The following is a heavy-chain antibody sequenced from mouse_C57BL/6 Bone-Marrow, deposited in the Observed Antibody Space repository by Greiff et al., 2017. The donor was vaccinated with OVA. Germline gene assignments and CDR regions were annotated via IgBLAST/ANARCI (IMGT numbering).Heavy chain of an antibody. CDR2: IDPSDSYT. Sequence: QVQLQQPGAEFVKPGASVKLSCKASGYTFTNYYIQWIKQRPGQGLEWIGEIDPSDSYTNYNQKFKGKAPLTVDTSSSTAYMQLSSLKSEDSAVYYCGSWHFAYWGQGTLVTVSA. J-gene: IGHJ3*01. CDR3: GSWHFAY. CDR1: GYTFTNYY. V-gene: IGHV1-50*01. D-gene: IGHD1-1*01.